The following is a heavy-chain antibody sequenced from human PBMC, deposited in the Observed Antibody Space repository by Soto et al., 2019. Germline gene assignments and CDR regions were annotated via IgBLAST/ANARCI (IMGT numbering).Heavy chain of an antibody. CDR2: IIPIFGTA. V-gene: IGHV1-69*12. CDR1: GGTFSSYA. CDR3: ARRKPGYCSGGSCYTYYYYGMDV. Sequence: QVQLVQSGAEVKKPGSSVKVSCKASGGTFSSYAISWVRQAPGQGLEWMGGIIPIFGTANYAQKVQGRVTITADESTSTAYMELSSLRSEDTAVYYCARRKPGYCSGGSCYTYYYYGMDVWGQGTTVTVSS. D-gene: IGHD2-15*01. J-gene: IGHJ6*02.